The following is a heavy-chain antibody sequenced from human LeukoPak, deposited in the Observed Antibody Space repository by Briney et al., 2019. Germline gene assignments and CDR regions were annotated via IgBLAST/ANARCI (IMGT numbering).Heavy chain of an antibody. J-gene: IGHJ4*02. V-gene: IGHV3-7*01. CDR2: IKKDGSQN. D-gene: IGHD5-18*01. CDR1: GFTSSRYW. Sequence: GGSLTLSCAASGFTSSRYWKSWVRHAPGKGLEWVANIKKDGSQNYNVDSVKGRFTISRDNAKKSLYLQMKSLRAEDTAVYYCARHLSGVTGYSYGRGIDYWGQGTLVTVSS. CDR3: ARHLSGVTGYSYGRGIDY.